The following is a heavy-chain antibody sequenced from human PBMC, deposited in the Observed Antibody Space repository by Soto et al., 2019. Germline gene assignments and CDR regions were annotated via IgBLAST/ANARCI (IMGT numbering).Heavy chain of an antibody. D-gene: IGHD3-3*01. CDR3: AHNRVYYDFWSGYPA. Sequence: SGPTLVNPTQTLTLTCTFSGFSLSTSGVGVGWIRQPPGKALEWLALIYWNDDKRYSPSLKSRITITKDTSKNQLVLTMTNMHTVDTATYYCAHNRVYYDFWSGYPAWGQGSLVTVSS. V-gene: IGHV2-5*01. CDR1: GFSLSTSGVG. J-gene: IGHJ5*02. CDR2: IYWNDDK.